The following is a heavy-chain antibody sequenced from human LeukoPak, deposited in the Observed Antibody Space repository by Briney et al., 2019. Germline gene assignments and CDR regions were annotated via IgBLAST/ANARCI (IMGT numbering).Heavy chain of an antibody. Sequence: SETLSLTCTVSGGSISSYYWSWIRQPPEKGLEWIGYIYYSGSTNYNPSLKSRVTISVDTSRNQFSLKLTSVTAADTAVYYCAKGRTGGDYWGQGTLVTVSS. CDR3: AKGRTGGDY. D-gene: IGHD3-10*01. CDR2: IYYSGST. J-gene: IGHJ4*02. CDR1: GGSISSYY. V-gene: IGHV4-59*01.